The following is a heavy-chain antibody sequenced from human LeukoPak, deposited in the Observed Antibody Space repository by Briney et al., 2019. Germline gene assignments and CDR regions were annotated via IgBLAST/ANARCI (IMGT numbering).Heavy chain of an antibody. J-gene: IGHJ2*01. Sequence: RASVKVSCKASGYTFTSYGINWVRQAPGQGLEWMGWISAYNGNTNYAQKLQGRVTMTRDMSTSTVYMELSSLRSEDTAVYYCARNVDTAMGSYWYFDLWGRGTLVTVSS. CDR3: ARNVDTAMGSYWYFDL. CDR1: GYTFTSYG. D-gene: IGHD5-18*01. CDR2: ISAYNGNT. V-gene: IGHV1-18*01.